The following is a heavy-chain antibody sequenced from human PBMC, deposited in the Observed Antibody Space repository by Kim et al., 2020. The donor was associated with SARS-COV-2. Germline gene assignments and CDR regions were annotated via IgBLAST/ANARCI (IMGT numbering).Heavy chain of an antibody. CDR2: ISAYNGNT. D-gene: IGHD2-2*01. CDR1: GYTFTSYG. J-gene: IGHJ6*02. Sequence: ASVKVSCKASGYTFTSYGISWVRQAPGQGLEWMGWISAYNGNTNYAQKLQGRVTMTTDTSTSTAYMELRSLRSDDTAVYYCARVGRYCSSTSCYGSGSGMDVWGQGTTVTVSS. V-gene: IGHV1-18*04. CDR3: ARVGRYCSSTSCYGSGSGMDV.